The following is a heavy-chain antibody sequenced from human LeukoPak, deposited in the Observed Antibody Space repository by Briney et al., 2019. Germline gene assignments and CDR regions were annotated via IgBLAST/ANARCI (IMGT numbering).Heavy chain of an antibody. J-gene: IGHJ4*02. D-gene: IGHD6-19*01. CDR2: IYTSGST. Sequence: SETLSLTCTVSGGSISSGSYYWSWIRLPAWKGLEWIGRIYTSGSTNYNPSLKSRVTISVDTSKNQFSLKLSSVTAADTAVYYCARGPDGQWLVPFDYWGQGTLVTVSS. V-gene: IGHV4-61*02. CDR3: ARGPDGQWLVPFDY. CDR1: GGSISSGSYY.